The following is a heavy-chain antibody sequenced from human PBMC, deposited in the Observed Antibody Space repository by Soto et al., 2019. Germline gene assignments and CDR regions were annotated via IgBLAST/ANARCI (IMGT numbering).Heavy chain of an antibody. CDR3: ARESTTFYY. J-gene: IGHJ4*02. CDR2: ISTTGSGT. CDR1: GFTFSAYA. Sequence: GGSLRLSCAASGFTFSAYAMTWVRQAPEKGLEWVSSISTTGSGTYYTDSVKGRFTISRDNSKSTLYLQMNGLRDEDTAVYYCARESTTFYYWGQGTPVTVSS. V-gene: IGHV3-23*01. D-gene: IGHD1-1*01.